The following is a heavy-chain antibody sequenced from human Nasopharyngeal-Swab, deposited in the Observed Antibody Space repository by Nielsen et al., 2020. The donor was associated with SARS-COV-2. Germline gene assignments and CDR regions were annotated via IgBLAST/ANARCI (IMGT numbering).Heavy chain of an antibody. CDR3: ARDLAGAVRDCSSTSCKY. J-gene: IGHJ4*02. Sequence: GESLKISCAASGFSFSTYSMNWVRQAPGKGLEWVSSISPTSTYIYYADSVKGRFTISRDNTRNSLYLQMNSLTAEDTAAYYCARDLAGAVRDCSSTSCKYWGQGTLVTVSS. CDR2: ISPTSTYI. CDR1: GFSFSTYS. V-gene: IGHV3-21*01. D-gene: IGHD2-2*01.